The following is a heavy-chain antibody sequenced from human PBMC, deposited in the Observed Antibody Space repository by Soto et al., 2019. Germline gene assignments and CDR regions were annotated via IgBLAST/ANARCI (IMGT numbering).Heavy chain of an antibody. CDR3: VRDAGSSGWHWGFDY. V-gene: IGHV1-18*01. Sequence: QVQLVQSGAEVKKPGASVKVSCKASGYTFSSYGISWVRQAPGQGLEWMGWISAYNGNTEYAQMVQGRVTMTTDTSTSTAYMELRSLRSDDTAVYYCVRDAGSSGWHWGFDYWGQGTLVTVFS. CDR1: GYTFSSYG. J-gene: IGHJ4*02. CDR2: ISAYNGNT. D-gene: IGHD6-19*01.